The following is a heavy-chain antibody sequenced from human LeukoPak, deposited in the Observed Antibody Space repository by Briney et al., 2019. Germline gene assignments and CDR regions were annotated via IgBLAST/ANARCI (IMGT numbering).Heavy chain of an antibody. CDR3: ASSGVSSSWYLGAFDI. CDR1: GGTFSSYA. V-gene: IGHV1-69*04. CDR2: IIPILGIA. D-gene: IGHD6-13*01. J-gene: IGHJ3*02. Sequence: GSSVKVSCKASGGTFSSYAISLVRQAPGQGLAWMGRIIPILGIADYAQKFQGRVTITADKSTSTAYMELSSLRSEDTAVYYCASSGVSSSWYLGAFDIWGQGTMVTVSS.